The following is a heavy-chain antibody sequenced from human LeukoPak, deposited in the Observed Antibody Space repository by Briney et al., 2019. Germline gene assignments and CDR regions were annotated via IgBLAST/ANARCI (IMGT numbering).Heavy chain of an antibody. CDR3: AREYSSDWPTRFDY. V-gene: IGHV3-7*01. Sequence: GGSLRLSCAASGFTFSSYWMTWVRQAPGKGLEWVATIKQDGSERYYVDSAKGRFSISRDNARNSLYLQMNSPRAEDTAVYYCAREYSSDWPTRFDYWGQGTLVTVSS. CDR2: IKQDGSER. D-gene: IGHD6-19*01. J-gene: IGHJ4*02. CDR1: GFTFSSYW.